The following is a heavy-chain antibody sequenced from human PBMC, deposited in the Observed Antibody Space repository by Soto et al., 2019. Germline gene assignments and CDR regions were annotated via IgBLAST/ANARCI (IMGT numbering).Heavy chain of an antibody. CDR1: GFTFSSYA. J-gene: IGHJ3*02. V-gene: IGHV3-30-3*01. Sequence: QVQLVESGGGVVQPGRSLRLSCAASGFTFSSYAMHWVRQAPGKGLEWVAVISYDGSNKYYADSVKGRFTISRDNSKNTLYLQMNSLRAEDXAVYYCXRLTYAFDIWGQGTMVTVSS. CDR2: ISYDGSNK. CDR3: XRLTYAFDI.